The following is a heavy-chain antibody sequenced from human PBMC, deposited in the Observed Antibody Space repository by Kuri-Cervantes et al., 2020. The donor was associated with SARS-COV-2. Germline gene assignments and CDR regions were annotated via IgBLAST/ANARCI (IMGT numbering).Heavy chain of an antibody. CDR1: GFTFSDDY. D-gene: IGHD2-2*02. Sequence: GESLKISCAASGFTFSDDYMTWIRQAPGKGLEWVAVISYDGSNKYYADSVKGRFTISRDNSKNTLYLQMNSLRAEDTAVYYCAKDLCSSTSCYRALYYYYGMDVWGQGTTVTVYS. CDR2: ISYDGSNK. V-gene: IGHV3-30*18. J-gene: IGHJ6*02. CDR3: AKDLCSSTSCYRALYYYYGMDV.